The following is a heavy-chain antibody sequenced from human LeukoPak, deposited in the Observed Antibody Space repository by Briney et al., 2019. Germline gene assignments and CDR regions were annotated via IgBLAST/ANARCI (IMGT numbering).Heavy chain of an antibody. V-gene: IGHV1-2*02. CDR1: GYSITGYY. J-gene: IGHJ4*02. CDR2: INPDSGDT. CDR3: AREVGYLLGEYRLGF. D-gene: IGHD3-10*01. Sequence: ASVKVSCKASGYSITGYYMHWVRQAPGQGLEWMGWINPDSGDTKYAQKFQGRVTMTRDTSISTAYMEVSRLRFDDTAMYYCAREVGYLLGEYRLGFWGPGNLVTVSS.